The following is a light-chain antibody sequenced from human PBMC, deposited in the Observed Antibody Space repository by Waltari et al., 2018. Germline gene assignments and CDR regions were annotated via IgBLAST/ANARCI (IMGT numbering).Light chain of an antibody. Sequence: QSALTQPASVSGSPGQSITISCTGTNSDIGASNYVSWYQQHPGQAPILIIFAFTFRSEGVSHRSSGSKSGNTASLTISGLQAEDEADYFCASYIGSALELFGGGTRLTVL. V-gene: IGLV2-14*03. J-gene: IGLJ3*02. CDR3: ASYIGSALEL. CDR2: AFT. CDR1: NSDIGASNY.